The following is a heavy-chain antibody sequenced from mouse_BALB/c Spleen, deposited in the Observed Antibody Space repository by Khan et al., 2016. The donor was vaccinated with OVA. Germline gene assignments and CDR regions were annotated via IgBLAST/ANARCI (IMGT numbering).Heavy chain of an antibody. V-gene: IGHV2-2*01. D-gene: IGHD2-12*01. CDR1: GFSLITYG. CDR3: ARNSYIYDFTY. J-gene: IGHJ3*01. CDR2: IWSDGST. Sequence: QVQLQQSGPGLVQPSQSLSITCTVSGFSLITYGVHWVRQSPGKGLEWLGVIWSDGSTDYNAAFISRLSITKDNSKSQVFFKMNSLQADDTAIYYCARNSYIYDFTYWGRGTLVTVSA.